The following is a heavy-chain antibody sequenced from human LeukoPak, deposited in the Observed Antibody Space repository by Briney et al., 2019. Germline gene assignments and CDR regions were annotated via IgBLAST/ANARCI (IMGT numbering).Heavy chain of an antibody. CDR2: IYTSGST. V-gene: IGHV4-61*02. Sequence: TLSLTCTVSGGSISSGSYYWSWIRQPAGKGLEWIGRIYTSGSTNYNPSLKSRVTISVDTSKNQFSLKLSSVTAADTAVYYCARGQAAAGPVDYTNWFDPWGQGTLVTVSS. CDR3: ARGQAAAGPVDYTNWFDP. CDR1: GGSISSGSYY. J-gene: IGHJ5*02. D-gene: IGHD6-13*01.